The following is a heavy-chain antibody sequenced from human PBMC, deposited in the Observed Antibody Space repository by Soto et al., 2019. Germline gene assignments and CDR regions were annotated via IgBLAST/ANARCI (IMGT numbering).Heavy chain of an antibody. CDR2: ISSSSII. D-gene: IGHD5-12*01. J-gene: IGHJ4*02. Sequence: EVQLVESGGGLVQPGGSLRLSCAASGFTFSSYSMNWVRQAPGKGLEWVSYISSSSIIHYADSVKGRFTISRDNAENSLSVQMNNLRAEDTAVYYCARDREGDGYNFDYWGQGTLVTVSS. CDR3: ARDREGDGYNFDY. V-gene: IGHV3-48*01. CDR1: GFTFSSYS.